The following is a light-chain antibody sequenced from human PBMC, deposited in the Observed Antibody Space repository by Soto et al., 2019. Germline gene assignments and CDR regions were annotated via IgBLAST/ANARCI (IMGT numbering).Light chain of an antibody. CDR3: QQRDT. CDR2: DAS. J-gene: IGKJ2*01. Sequence: EIVLTQSPATLSLSPGERATLSCRASQSVSSYLAWYQQKPGQAPRLLIYDASNRATGIPARFRGSGSGTDFTLTISSREPEDCAVYYWQQRDTFGQGTKLEIK. CDR1: QSVSSY. V-gene: IGKV3-11*01.